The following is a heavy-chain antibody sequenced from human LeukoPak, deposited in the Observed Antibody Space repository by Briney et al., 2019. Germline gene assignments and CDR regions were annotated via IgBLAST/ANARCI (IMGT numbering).Heavy chain of an antibody. D-gene: IGHD3-3*01. V-gene: IGHV3-7*03. CDR2: IKPGGNEK. CDR3: ATFRFLGT. J-gene: IGHJ3*01. CDR1: GFSFSNYW. Sequence: GGSLRLSCAASGFSFSNYWMHWVRQPPGKGLEWVANIKPGGNEKYYVDSVKGRFTISRDNVKNSLYLQMNSLRAEDTAIYYCATFRFLGTWGQGTMVTVSP.